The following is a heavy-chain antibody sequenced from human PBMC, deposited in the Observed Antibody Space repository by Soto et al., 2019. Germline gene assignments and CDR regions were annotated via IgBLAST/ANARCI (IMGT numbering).Heavy chain of an antibody. CDR3: ARRERAAGTDWWFDP. V-gene: IGHV4-39*01. D-gene: IGHD6-13*01. J-gene: IGHJ5*02. CDR2: IYYSGST. CDR1: GGSISSSSFH. Sequence: QLQLQESGPGLVKPSETLSLTCTVSGGSISSSSFHWGWIRQPPGKGLEWIGSIYYSGSTYYSPSLKCRVAIWVDTSKNQVSLKLSSVTAADTAVYYCARRERAAGTDWWFDPWGQGTLVTVSS.